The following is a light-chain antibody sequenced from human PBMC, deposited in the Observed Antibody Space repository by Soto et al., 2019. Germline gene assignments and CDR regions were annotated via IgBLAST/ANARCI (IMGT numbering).Light chain of an antibody. CDR1: SSDVGGYNA. Sequence: QSVLTRPRSVSGSPGQSVTISCTGTSSDVGGYNAVSWYQQRPGKAPKLMIYDVTKRPSGVPDRFSGSKSGNTASLTISGLQAEDEADYYCCSYAGSYIYVFATGTKV. J-gene: IGLJ1*01. V-gene: IGLV2-11*01. CDR3: CSYAGSYIYV. CDR2: DVT.